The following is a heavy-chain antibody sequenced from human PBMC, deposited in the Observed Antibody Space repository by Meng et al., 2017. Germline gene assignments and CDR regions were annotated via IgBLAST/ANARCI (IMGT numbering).Heavy chain of an antibody. D-gene: IGHD3-22*01. V-gene: IGHV3-30*04. CDR2: ISYDGSNK. Sequence: GGSLRLSCAASGFTFSSYAMHWVRQAPGKGLEWVAVISYDGSNKYYADSVKGRFTISRDNAKNSLYLQMNSLRAEDTALYYCARDRHARHYYDSSGLDYWGQGTLVTVSS. CDR1: GFTFSSYA. CDR3: ARDRHARHYYDSSGLDY. J-gene: IGHJ4*02.